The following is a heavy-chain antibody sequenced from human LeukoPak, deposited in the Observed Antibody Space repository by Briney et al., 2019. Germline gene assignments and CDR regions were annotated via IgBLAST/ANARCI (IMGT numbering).Heavy chain of an antibody. V-gene: IGHV3-20*04. Sequence: GGSLRLSCAASGFTFDDYGMSWVRQVPGKGLEWVSGINADSVKGRFTISRDNSKNTVYLQMNSLRSEDTAVYFCGREIEGTTDYWGQGTLVTVSS. CDR3: GREIEGTTDY. CDR2: I. D-gene: IGHD1-7*01. CDR1: GFTFDDYG. J-gene: IGHJ4*02.